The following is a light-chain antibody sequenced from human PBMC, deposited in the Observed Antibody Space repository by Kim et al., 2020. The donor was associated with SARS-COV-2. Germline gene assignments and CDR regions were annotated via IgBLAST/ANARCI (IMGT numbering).Light chain of an antibody. J-gene: IGKJ1*01. CDR3: QQYSNWPWT. V-gene: IGKV3-15*01. Sequence: PAERATRTSRASQTISSRYLSWYQQKPGQAPRVLIYGASTRATGVPARFSGSGSGTEFTHPISSLQSEDFALYYCQQYSNWPWTFGQGTKVEIK. CDR2: GAS. CDR1: QTISSRY.